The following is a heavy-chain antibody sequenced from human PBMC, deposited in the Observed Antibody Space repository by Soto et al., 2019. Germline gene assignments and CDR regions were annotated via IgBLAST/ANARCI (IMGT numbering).Heavy chain of an antibody. CDR2: TYYRSKWYN. Sequence: SQTLSLTCAISVNSVSSNSAAWNWIRQSPSRGLEWLGRTYYRSKWYNDYAVSVKSRITINPDTSKNQFSLQLNSVTPEDTAVYYCARSGELSLYANFDYWGQGTLVTVSS. CDR3: ARSGELSLYANFDY. J-gene: IGHJ4*02. D-gene: IGHD3-16*02. V-gene: IGHV6-1*01. CDR1: VNSVSSNSAA.